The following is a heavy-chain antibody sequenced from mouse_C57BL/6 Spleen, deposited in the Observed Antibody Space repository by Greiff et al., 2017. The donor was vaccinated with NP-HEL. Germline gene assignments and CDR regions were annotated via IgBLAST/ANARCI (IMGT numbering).Heavy chain of an antibody. CDR1: GYTFTSYW. Sequence: QVQLQQPGAELVRPGSSVKLSCKASGYTFTSYWMDWVKQRPGQGLEWIGNIYPSDSETHYNQKFKDKATLTVDKSSSTAYMQLGSLTSEDSAGYDCARTAQATVAYWGQGTLVTVSA. D-gene: IGHD3-2*02. J-gene: IGHJ3*01. V-gene: IGHV1-61*01. CDR3: ARTAQATVAY. CDR2: IYPSDSET.